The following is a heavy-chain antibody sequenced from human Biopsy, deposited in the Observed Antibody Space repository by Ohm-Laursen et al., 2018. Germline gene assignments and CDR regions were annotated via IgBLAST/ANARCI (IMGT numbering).Heavy chain of an antibody. D-gene: IGHD3-9*01. CDR1: EGTFSNYG. J-gene: IGHJ1*01. Sequence: SVTVSCKAPEGTFSNYGVNWVRQAPGQGLEWLGGNIPILGTGNYAHQFQDRVTVVADTSTSTATMELRSLRSDDTAVYYCATKLTGYFHHWGQETLVIVSS. V-gene: IGHV1-69*06. CDR3: ATKLTGYFHH. CDR2: NIPILGTG.